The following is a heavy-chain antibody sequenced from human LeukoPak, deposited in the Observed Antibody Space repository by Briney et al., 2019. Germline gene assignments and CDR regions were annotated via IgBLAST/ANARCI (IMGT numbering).Heavy chain of an antibody. Sequence: SETLSLTCTVSGGSISSSSYYWGWIRQPPGKGLEWIGSIYYSGSTYYNPSLKSRVTISVDTSKNQFSLKLSSVTAADTAVYYCARSYGDYVNWFDPWGQGTLVTVSS. J-gene: IGHJ5*02. CDR2: IYYSGST. CDR1: GGSISSSSYY. CDR3: ARSYGDYVNWFDP. D-gene: IGHD4-17*01. V-gene: IGHV4-39*07.